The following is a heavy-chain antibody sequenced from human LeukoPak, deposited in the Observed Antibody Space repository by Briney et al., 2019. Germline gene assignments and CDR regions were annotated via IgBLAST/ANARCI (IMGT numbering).Heavy chain of an antibody. V-gene: IGHV4-34*01. D-gene: IGHD4-17*01. CDR2: INHSGYT. CDR1: GVSFTDYY. J-gene: IGHJ4*02. Sequence: SETLSLTCAVSGVSFTDYYWSWVRQTPGKGLEWIGEINHSGYTNDSPSLKSRVTLSIDTSRKQFSLNLRSVTVADTGIYYCTRMTTGQDYWGQGTLVNVFS. CDR3: TRMTTGQDY.